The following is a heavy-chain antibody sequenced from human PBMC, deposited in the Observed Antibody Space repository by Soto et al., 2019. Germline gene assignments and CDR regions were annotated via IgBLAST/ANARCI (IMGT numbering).Heavy chain of an antibody. Sequence: EVQLLESGGGLVQPGGSLRLSCAASGFTFSSYVMNWVRQAPGKGLEWVSGISGSGSNTYYADPVKGRFTISRDNSNDTLDLQMNSLRAEDTAVYYCAHPYYSGSSYYGIDVWGRGTTVTVSS. V-gene: IGHV3-23*01. CDR2: ISGSGSNT. CDR3: AHPYYSGSSYYGIDV. D-gene: IGHD3-10*01. CDR1: GFTFSSYV. J-gene: IGHJ6*02.